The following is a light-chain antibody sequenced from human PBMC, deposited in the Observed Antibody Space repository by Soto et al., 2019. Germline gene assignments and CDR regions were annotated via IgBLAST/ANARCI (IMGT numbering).Light chain of an antibody. J-gene: IGKJ3*01. V-gene: IGKV1-33*01. CDR2: DAS. CDR3: QQYDNLPFT. CDR1: QDISNY. Sequence: DIQMTQSPSSLSASIGDRVTITCQASQDISNYLNWSQQKPGNAPKLLIYDASNLETGVPSRFSGSGSGTDFTFTISSLQPEDIATYYCQQYDNLPFTFGPGTKVDIK.